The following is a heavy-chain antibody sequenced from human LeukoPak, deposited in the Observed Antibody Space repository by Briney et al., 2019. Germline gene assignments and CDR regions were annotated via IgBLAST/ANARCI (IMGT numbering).Heavy chain of an antibody. D-gene: IGHD2-8*01. V-gene: IGHV3-66*01. CDR3: ARTNRFLLMDV. Sequence: GGSLRLSCAASGFTVSSNYMSWVRQAPGKGLEWVSVIYSGGSTCYADSVKGRFTISRDNSKNTLYLQMNSLRAEGTAVYYCARTNRFLLMDVWGQGTTVTVSS. J-gene: IGHJ6*02. CDR2: IYSGGST. CDR1: GFTVSSNY.